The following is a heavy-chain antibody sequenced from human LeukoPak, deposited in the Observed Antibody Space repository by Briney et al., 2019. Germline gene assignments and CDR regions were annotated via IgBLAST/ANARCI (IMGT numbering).Heavy chain of an antibody. D-gene: IGHD4-17*01. CDR1: GGSISSGGYY. J-gene: IGHJ4*02. Sequence: SQTLSLTCTVSGGSISSGGYYWSWIRQPPGKGLEWIGEINHSGSTNYNPSLKSRVTISVDTSKNQFSLKLSSVTAADTAVYYCARGTMTTVTYYFDYWGQGTLVTVSS. CDR2: INHSGST. CDR3: ARGTMTTVTYYFDY. V-gene: IGHV4-30-2*01.